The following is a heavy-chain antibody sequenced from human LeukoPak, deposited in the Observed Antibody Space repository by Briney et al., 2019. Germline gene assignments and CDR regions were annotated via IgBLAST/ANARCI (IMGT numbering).Heavy chain of an antibody. D-gene: IGHD5-18*01. Sequence: GASVKVSCKASGYTFTSHDINWVRQATGQGLEWMGWMNPNSGNAGYAQKFQGRVTMTRDMSTSTVYMELSSLRSEDTAVYYCARALPHRRLMDTTMEQHWFDPWGQGTLVTVSS. CDR1: GYTFTSHD. J-gene: IGHJ5*02. V-gene: IGHV1-8*02. CDR2: MNPNSGNA. CDR3: ARALPHRRLMDTTMEQHWFDP.